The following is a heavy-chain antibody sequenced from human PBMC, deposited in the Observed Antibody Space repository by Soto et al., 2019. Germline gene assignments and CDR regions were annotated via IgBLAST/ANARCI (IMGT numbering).Heavy chain of an antibody. CDR2: ISSSSSTI. CDR3: AREEGNSSWYVSHYYYGMDV. Sequence: GGSLRLSCAASGFTFSSYSMNWVRQAPGKGLEWVSYISSSSSTIYYADSVKGRFTISRDNAKNSLYLQMNSLRDEDTAVYYCAREEGNSSWYVSHYYYGMDVWGQGTTVTVSS. V-gene: IGHV3-48*02. J-gene: IGHJ6*02. D-gene: IGHD6-13*01. CDR1: GFTFSSYS.